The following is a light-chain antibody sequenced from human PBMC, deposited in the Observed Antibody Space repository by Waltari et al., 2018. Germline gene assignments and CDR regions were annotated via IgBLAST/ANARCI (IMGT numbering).Light chain of an antibody. CDR3: QQYGNSPVT. CDR2: GAT. CDR1: QSVSSSY. Sequence: EIVLTQSPGTLSLSLGERATLSCRASQSVSSSYLAWYQQKPGQAPRLLIYGATSRPTGIPDRFSGSGSGTDFTLTISRLEPEDFAVYYCQQYGNSPVTFGQGTKVEIK. J-gene: IGKJ1*01. V-gene: IGKV3-20*01.